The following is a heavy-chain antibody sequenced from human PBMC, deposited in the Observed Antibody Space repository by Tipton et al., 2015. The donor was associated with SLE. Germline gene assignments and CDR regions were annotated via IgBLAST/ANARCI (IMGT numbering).Heavy chain of an antibody. Sequence: TLSLTCKVSGGSINTGGYYWGRVRQPPGKGLGWIWTIYYSGTTYYNPPLKSRVTISVDTSKNQFSLKLRSVTAADTAVYYCARQVGGQWLVRTAFDYWGQGTLVTVSS. CDR2: IYYSGTT. V-gene: IGHV4-39*07. CDR3: ARQVGGQWLVRTAFDY. D-gene: IGHD6-19*01. CDR1: GGSINTGGYY. J-gene: IGHJ4*02.